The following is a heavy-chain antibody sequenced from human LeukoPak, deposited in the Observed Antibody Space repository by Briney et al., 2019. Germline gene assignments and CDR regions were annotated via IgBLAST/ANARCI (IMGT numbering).Heavy chain of an antibody. J-gene: IGHJ4*02. V-gene: IGHV4-4*07. D-gene: IGHD4-11*01. CDR3: ARVMTTVTSYYFDY. CDR1: GGSISSYY. CDR2: IYTSGST. Sequence: TSETLSLTCTVSGGSISSYYWSWIRQPAGKGLEWIGRIYTSGSTNYNPSLKSRVTMSVDTSKNQFSLKLSSVTAADTAVYYCARVMTTVTSYYFDYWGQGTLVTVSS.